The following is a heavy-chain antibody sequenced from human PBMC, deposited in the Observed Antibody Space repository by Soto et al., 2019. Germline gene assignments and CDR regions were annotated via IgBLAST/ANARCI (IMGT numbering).Heavy chain of an antibody. V-gene: IGHV2-5*02. Sequence: QITLKESGPPLVKPTQPLTLTCSFSGFSLTTSGVGVGWVRQSPEKTLEWLALIFWDDDKRYSPSLRSRLTIAKDTSKNQVVLTLTNVEPVDTATYYCARILTATGGHFDSWGQGALVTVSS. CDR1: GFSLTTSGVG. CDR3: ARILTATGGHFDS. CDR2: IFWDDDK. D-gene: IGHD2-8*02. J-gene: IGHJ4*02.